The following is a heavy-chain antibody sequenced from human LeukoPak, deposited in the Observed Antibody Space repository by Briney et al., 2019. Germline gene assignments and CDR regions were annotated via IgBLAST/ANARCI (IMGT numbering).Heavy chain of an antibody. J-gene: IGHJ3*01. CDR1: GYTFTSYG. V-gene: IGHV1-69*13. CDR3: ARDNAIFES. CDR2: IIPIFGTA. Sequence: ASVKVSCKASGYTFTSYGISWVRQAPGQGLEWMGGIIPIFGTANYAQKFQGRVTITADESTSTAYMELSSLRSEDTAVYYCARDNAIFESWGQGTMVTVSS. D-gene: IGHD3-3*01.